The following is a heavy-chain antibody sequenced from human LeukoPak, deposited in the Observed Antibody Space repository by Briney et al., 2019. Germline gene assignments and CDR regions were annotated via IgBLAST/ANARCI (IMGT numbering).Heavy chain of an antibody. D-gene: IGHD6-13*01. Sequence: GASVKVSCKASGGTFSSYAISWVRQAPGQGLEWMGGIIPIFGTANYAQKFQGRVTITADESTSTAYMELSSLRSEDTAVYYCARGYSGTHNWFDPWGQGTLVTVSS. CDR2: IIPIFGTA. V-gene: IGHV1-69*13. CDR3: ARGYSGTHNWFDP. J-gene: IGHJ5*02. CDR1: GGTFSSYA.